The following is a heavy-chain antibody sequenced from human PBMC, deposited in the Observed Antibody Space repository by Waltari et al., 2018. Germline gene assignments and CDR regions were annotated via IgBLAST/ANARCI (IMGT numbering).Heavy chain of an antibody. V-gene: IGHV3-74*01. CDR3: ARRSGYYDDIDY. CDR2: MNRDVLSQ. Sequence: EVQLVESGGGLVQPGGSLRLSCAASGFTFSSYWMHWVRQAPGKGLVWVSRMNRDVLSQRYTDPVKGRLTISSDNAKNTLDLQMTSLRAEDTAVYYCARRSGYYDDIDYWGQGTLVTVSS. J-gene: IGHJ4*02. D-gene: IGHD3-3*01. CDR1: GFTFSSYW.